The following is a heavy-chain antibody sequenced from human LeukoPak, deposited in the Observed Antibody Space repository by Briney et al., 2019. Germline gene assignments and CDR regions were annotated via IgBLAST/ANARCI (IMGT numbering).Heavy chain of an antibody. J-gene: IGHJ4*02. V-gene: IGHV3-23*01. CDR2: ISGSGGST. Sequence: PGGSLRLSCAASGFTFSSHDMSWVRQAPGKGLEWVSAISGSGGSTYYADSVKGRVTISRDNSKNTLYLQMNSLRAEDTAVYYCAKKGWFGELLFARWGQGTLVTVSS. CDR1: GFTFSSHD. CDR3: AKKGWFGELLFAR. D-gene: IGHD3-10*01.